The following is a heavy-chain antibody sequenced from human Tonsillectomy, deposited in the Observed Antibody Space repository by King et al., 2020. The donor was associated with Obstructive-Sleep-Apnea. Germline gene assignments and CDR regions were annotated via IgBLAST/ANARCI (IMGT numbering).Heavy chain of an antibody. CDR3: MRGPGDRSSWRGTTFDL. CDR2: MNPETGDT. V-gene: IGHV1-8*01. J-gene: IGHJ4*02. D-gene: IGHD6-13*01. CDR1: GFVFIDYD. Sequence: QLVQSVAAVKRPGASVKVSCKASGFVFIDYDLDWVRQAPGQGLEWIGWMNPETGDTGYAQKFQGRVSMTRNIAKNMAFLEGSSLRSEDTAVYYCMRGPGDRSSWRGTTFDLWGQGSLVIVSA.